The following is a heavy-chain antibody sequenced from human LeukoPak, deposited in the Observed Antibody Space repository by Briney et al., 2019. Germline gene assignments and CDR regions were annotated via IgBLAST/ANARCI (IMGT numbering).Heavy chain of an antibody. CDR3: ARDPGIAAAEGDY. D-gene: IGHD6-13*01. CDR1: GFTFDDYG. J-gene: IGHJ4*02. Sequence: AGGSLRLSCAASGFTFDDYGMSGGRQAPGKGLEWGTGINRDGGSKGYADSVKGRFTISRDNAKNSLYLQMNSLRAEDTGLYYCARDPGIAAAEGDYWGQGTLVTVSS. CDR2: INRDGGSK. V-gene: IGHV3-20*04.